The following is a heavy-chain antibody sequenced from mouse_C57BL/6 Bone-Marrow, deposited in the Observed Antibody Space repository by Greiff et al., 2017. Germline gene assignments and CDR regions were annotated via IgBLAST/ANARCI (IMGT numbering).Heavy chain of an antibody. J-gene: IGHJ3*01. CDR1: GYTFTSYT. Sequence: QVQLQQPGAELARPGASVKMSCKASGYTFTSYTMHWVKQRPGQGLEWIGYINPSSGYTKYNQKFKDKATLTADKSSSTDYMQLSSLTSEDSAVYYCARLYYEYDGVAYWGQGTLVTGSA. V-gene: IGHV1-4*01. CDR2: INPSSGYT. D-gene: IGHD2-4*01. CDR3: ARLYYEYDGVAY.